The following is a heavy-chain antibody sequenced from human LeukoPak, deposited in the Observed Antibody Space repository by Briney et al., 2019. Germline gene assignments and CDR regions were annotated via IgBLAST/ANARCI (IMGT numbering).Heavy chain of an antibody. J-gene: IGHJ3*02. CDR2: VKGDGTST. CDR3: ATGLINAYEI. V-gene: IGHV3-74*01. D-gene: IGHD3-16*01. Sequence: GGSLRLSCAASGFTFTSYRMHWVRQAPGKGLLWVSRVKGDGTSTIYADSVKGRFTISRDNAKNTVYLQMNSLRSDDTAVYYCATGLINAYEIWGQGTMLTVSS. CDR1: GFTFTSYR.